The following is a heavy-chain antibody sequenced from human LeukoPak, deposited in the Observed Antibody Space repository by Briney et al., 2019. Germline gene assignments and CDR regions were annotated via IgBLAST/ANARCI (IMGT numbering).Heavy chain of an antibody. J-gene: IGHJ5*02. CDR2: IIPIFGTA. Sequence: RGASVKVSCKASGGTFSSYAISWVRQAPGQGLEWMGGIIPIFGTANYAQKFQGRVTITADESTSTAYMELSSLRSEDTAVYYCAGIAYCSSTSCYAGWFDPWGQGTLVTVSS. CDR1: GGTFSSYA. V-gene: IGHV1-69*13. D-gene: IGHD2-2*01. CDR3: AGIAYCSSTSCYAGWFDP.